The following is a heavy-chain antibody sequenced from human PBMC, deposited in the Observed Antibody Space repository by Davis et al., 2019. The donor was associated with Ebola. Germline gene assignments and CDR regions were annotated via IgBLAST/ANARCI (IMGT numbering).Heavy chain of an antibody. V-gene: IGHV5-51*01. Sequence: PGGSLRLSCKGSGYSFTSYWFGWVRQMPGKGLEWMGIIYPGDSDTRYSPSFQGQVTISADKSISTAYLQWSSLKASDTAMYYCARHTYYYDSSGYFNWFDPWGQGTLVTVSS. CDR1: GYSFTSYW. CDR2: IYPGDSDT. CDR3: ARHTYYYDSSGYFNWFDP. J-gene: IGHJ5*02. D-gene: IGHD3-22*01.